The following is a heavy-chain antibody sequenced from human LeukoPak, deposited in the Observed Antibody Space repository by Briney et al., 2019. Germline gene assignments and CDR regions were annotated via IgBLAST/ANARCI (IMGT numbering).Heavy chain of an antibody. D-gene: IGHD2-15*01. CDR3: ARDRIFYDY. CDR1: GSTFSSYA. V-gene: IGHV3-23*01. CDR2: ISGSGGST. Sequence: GGSLRLSCAASGSTFSSYAMSWARQAPGKGLEWVSAISGSGGSTYYADSVKGRFTISRDNAKNTLYLQMNSLRAEDTAVYYCARDRIFYDYWGQGTLVTVSS. J-gene: IGHJ4*02.